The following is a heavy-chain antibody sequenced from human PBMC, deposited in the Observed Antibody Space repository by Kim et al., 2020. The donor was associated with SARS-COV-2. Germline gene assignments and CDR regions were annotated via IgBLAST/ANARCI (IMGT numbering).Heavy chain of an antibody. CDR3: AGSYAGSTLDY. J-gene: IGHJ4*02. CDR1: GFTFSSYE. D-gene: IGHD3-10*01. V-gene: IGHV3-48*03. Sequence: GSLRLSCAASGFTFSSYEMNWVRQAPGKGLEWGSYISSSGSTIYYADSVKGRFNISRDNAKNSLYLQMNSLRAEDTAVYYCAGSYAGSTLDYWGQGTLVTVSS. CDR2: ISSSGSTI.